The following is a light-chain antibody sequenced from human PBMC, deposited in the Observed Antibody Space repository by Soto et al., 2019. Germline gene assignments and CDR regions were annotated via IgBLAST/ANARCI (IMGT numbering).Light chain of an antibody. CDR1: SSNIGSNT. CDR2: SDN. CDR3: ATWDDSLNAWV. Sequence: QSVLTQPPSASGTPGQRVTISCSGSSSNIGSNTVNWYQQLPGTAPKLLIYSDNQRTSGVPDRFSGSKSGTSASLAISGLLSEDEADYYCATWDDSLNAWVFGGVTKLTVL. V-gene: IGLV1-44*01. J-gene: IGLJ3*02.